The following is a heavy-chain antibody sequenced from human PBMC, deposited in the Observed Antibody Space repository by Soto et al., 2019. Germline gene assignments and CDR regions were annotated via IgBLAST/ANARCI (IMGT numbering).Heavy chain of an antibody. V-gene: IGHV3-23*01. CDR1: GFTFSTYA. D-gene: IGHD3-10*01. CDR3: AKDLMVWLTNVRGVSYHDYYGMDV. Sequence: RRSLRLSCTASGFTFSTYAMTWVRQAPGEGLERLSSISGGGDSTYYADSVKGRFTISRDNSKNTLYLQMNSLSAEDPAVYYCAKDLMVWLTNVRGVSYHDYYGMDVWGQGTTVTVSS. CDR2: ISGGGDST. J-gene: IGHJ6*02.